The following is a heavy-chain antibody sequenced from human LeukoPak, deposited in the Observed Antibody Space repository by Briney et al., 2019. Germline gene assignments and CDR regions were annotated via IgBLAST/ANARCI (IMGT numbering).Heavy chain of an antibody. J-gene: IGHJ5*02. V-gene: IGHV4-39*07. D-gene: IGHD2-2*01. CDR1: GGSISSSSYF. CDR3: ARGVVPAALWQNWFDP. Sequence: SETLSLTCTVSGGSISSSSYFWGWIRQPPGKGLEWIGSISYTGSTYSNPSLKSRVTMSVDTSKNQFSLKLSSVTAADTVVFFCARGVVPAALWQNWFDPWGQGSLVIVSS. CDR2: ISYTGST.